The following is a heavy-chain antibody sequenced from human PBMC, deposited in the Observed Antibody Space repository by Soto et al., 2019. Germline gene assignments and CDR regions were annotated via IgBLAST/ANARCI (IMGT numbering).Heavy chain of an antibody. V-gene: IGHV5-10-1*01. D-gene: IGHD6-6*01. Sequence: PGESLKISCKGSGYSFTSYWISWVRQMPGKGLEWMGRIDPSDSYTNYSPSFQGHVTISADKSISTAYLQWSSLKASDTAMYYCARQAPGSGVLYSSSSGVDYWGQGTLVTVSS. CDR2: IDPSDSYT. J-gene: IGHJ4*02. CDR1: GYSFTSYW. CDR3: ARQAPGSGVLYSSSSGVDY.